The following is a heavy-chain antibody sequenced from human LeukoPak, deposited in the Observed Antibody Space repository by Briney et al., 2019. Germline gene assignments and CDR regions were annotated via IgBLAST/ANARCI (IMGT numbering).Heavy chain of an antibody. CDR1: RFSFSNYA. V-gene: IGHV3-23*01. CDR2: ISGSGGTT. CDR3: AKGRTVLNDALDV. Sequence: GGSLRLSCAASRFSFSNYAISWVRQAPGKGLEWVSVISGSGGTTFYADPVKGRFTISRDNSNNTLYLQMNSLRVGDTAVYYCAKGRTVLNDALDVWGQGTMVTASS. J-gene: IGHJ3*01. D-gene: IGHD4-11*01.